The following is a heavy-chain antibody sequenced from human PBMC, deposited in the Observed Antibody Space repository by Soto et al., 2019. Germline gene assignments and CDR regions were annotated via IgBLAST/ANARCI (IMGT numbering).Heavy chain of an antibody. CDR3: ATFYGDYVSY. Sequence: SETLSLTCPVSCGSISSYYWCWIRQPPGKGLEWIGSIYYSGSTFYNPSLKSRVTISVDTSKNQFSLKLSSVTAADTAVYYCATFYGDYVSYWGQGTLVTVSS. J-gene: IGHJ4*02. CDR2: IYYSGST. D-gene: IGHD4-17*01. CDR1: CGSISSYY. V-gene: IGHV4-39*01.